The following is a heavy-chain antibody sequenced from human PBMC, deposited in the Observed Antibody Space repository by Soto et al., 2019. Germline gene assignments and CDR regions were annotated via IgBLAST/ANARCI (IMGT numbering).Heavy chain of an antibody. D-gene: IGHD2-15*01. CDR2: IYWNDDK. Sequence: SGPTLVNPTQTLTLTCTFSGFSLSTSGVGVGWIRQPPGKALEWLALIYWNDDKRYSPSLKSRLTITKDTSKNQVVLTMTNMGPVDTATYYCAHRVPWGGGSCYSDWGQGTLVTVSS. J-gene: IGHJ4*02. CDR1: GFSLSTSGVG. CDR3: AHRVPWGGGSCYSD. V-gene: IGHV2-5*01.